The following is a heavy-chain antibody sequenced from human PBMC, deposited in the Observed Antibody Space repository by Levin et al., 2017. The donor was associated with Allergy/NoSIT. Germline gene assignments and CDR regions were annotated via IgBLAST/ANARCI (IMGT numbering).Heavy chain of an antibody. Sequence: PGGSLRLSCAASGLTFSSSHMHWARQAPGKGLEWVAGISNDGINQHYADSVKGRFTISRDNSKDTVFLQMSSLTTEDTAVYYCAREGYSSGYAGAFDDWGQGTLVTVSS. V-gene: IGHV3-30-3*01. CDR1: GLTFSSSH. CDR3: AREGYSSGYAGAFDD. D-gene: IGHD3-22*01. J-gene: IGHJ4*02. CDR2: ISNDGINQ.